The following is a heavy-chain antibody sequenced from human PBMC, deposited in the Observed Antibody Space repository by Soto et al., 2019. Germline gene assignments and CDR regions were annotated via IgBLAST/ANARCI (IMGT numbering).Heavy chain of an antibody. J-gene: IGHJ4*02. Sequence: QVQLVQSGAEVKKPGASVRVSCKASGYTFTDYDINWVRQATGQGLEWMGRMNPSSGYTGYAQKSQGRVTMTWDTSISTAFMELSSLTSADSAVYYCARFVRHQLPTIDYWGQGALVTVSS. CDR1: GYTFTDYD. V-gene: IGHV1-8*01. D-gene: IGHD1-26*01. CDR3: ARFVRHQLPTIDY. CDR2: MNPSSGYT.